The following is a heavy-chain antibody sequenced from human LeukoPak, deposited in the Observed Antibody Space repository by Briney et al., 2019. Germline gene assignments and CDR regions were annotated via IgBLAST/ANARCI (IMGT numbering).Heavy chain of an antibody. Sequence: SQTLSLTCTVSGGSISSGGYYWSWIRQHPGKGLEWIGYIYYSGSTYYNPSLKRRVTISVDTSQTQFSLKLSSVTAADTAVYYCAREGVGATGSYSWGQGTPVTVSS. CDR3: AREGVGATGSYS. CDR2: IYYSGST. V-gene: IGHV4-31*03. J-gene: IGHJ4*02. CDR1: GGSISSGGYY. D-gene: IGHD1-26*01.